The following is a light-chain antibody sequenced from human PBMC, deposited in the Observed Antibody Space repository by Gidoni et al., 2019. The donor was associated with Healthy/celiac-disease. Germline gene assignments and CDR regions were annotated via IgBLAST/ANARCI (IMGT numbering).Light chain of an antibody. CDR1: NIGSKN. J-gene: IGLJ7*01. CDR2: RDS. Sequence: SYELTQPLSVSVALGQTARITWGGNNIGSKNVHWYQQKPGQAPVLVIYRDSNRPSGIPERFSGSNSGNTATLTISRAQAGDEADYYCQVWDSSIHAVFGGGTQLTVL. V-gene: IGLV3-9*01. CDR3: QVWDSSIHAV.